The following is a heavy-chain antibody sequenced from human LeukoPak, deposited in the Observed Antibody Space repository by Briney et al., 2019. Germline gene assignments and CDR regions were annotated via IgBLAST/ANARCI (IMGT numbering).Heavy chain of an antibody. CDR2: ISSSSLYI. Sequence: PGGSLRLSCAASGFTFTTYTMNWVRQAPGKGLEWVSSISSSSLYIKYVDSVKGRFTISRDNAKNSLYLQMNSLRAEDTAVYYCASEHSGNYYRPFDYWGQGTLVTVSS. V-gene: IGHV3-21*01. CDR3: ASEHSGNYYRPFDY. D-gene: IGHD1-26*01. CDR1: GFTFTTYT. J-gene: IGHJ4*02.